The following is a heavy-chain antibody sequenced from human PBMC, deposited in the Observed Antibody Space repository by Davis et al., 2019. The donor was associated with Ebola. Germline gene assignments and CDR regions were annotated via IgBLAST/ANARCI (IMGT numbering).Heavy chain of an antibody. V-gene: IGHV3-30*18. Sequence: GESLKISCAASGFTFSSYGMHWVRQAPGKGLEWVAVISYDESNKYYADSVKGRFTISRDNSKNTLYLQMNSLRAEDTAVYYCAKGIWFDPWGQGTLVTVSS. CDR1: GFTFSSYG. J-gene: IGHJ5*02. CDR2: ISYDESNK. CDR3: AKGIWFDP.